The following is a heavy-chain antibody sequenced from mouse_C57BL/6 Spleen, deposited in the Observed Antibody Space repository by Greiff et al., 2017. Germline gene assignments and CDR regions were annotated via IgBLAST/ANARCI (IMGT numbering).Heavy chain of an antibody. V-gene: IGHV1-82*01. CDR2: IYPGDGDT. CDR3: ARKDYGSSYSFAY. CDR1: GYAFSSSW. Sequence: VQLQQSGPELVKPGASVKISCKASGYAFSSSWMNWVKQRPGKGLEWIGRIYPGDGDTNYNGKFKGKATLTADKSSSTAYMQLSSLTSEDSAVYFCARKDYGSSYSFAYWGQGTLVTVSA. J-gene: IGHJ3*01. D-gene: IGHD1-1*01.